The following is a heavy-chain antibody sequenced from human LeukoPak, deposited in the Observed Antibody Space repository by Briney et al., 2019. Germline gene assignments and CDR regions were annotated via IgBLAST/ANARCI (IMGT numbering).Heavy chain of an antibody. V-gene: IGHV3-33*08. CDR1: GFTVRSNY. CDR3: ARDGPTTTNRDNWFDP. CDR2: IWYDGSNK. J-gene: IGHJ5*02. D-gene: IGHD4-17*01. Sequence: GGSLRLSCAASGFTVRSNYMTWVRQAPGKGLEWVAVIWYDGSNKYYADSVKGRFTISRDNSKNTLYLQMNSLRAEDTAVYYCARDGPTTTNRDNWFDPWGQGTLVTVSS.